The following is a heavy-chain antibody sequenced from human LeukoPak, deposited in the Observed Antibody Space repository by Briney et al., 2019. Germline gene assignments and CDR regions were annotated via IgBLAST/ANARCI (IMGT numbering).Heavy chain of an antibody. Sequence: PSETLSLTCAVYGGSFSGYYWSWIRQPPGKGLEWIGEINHSGSTNYNPSLKSRVTISVDTSKNQFSLKLSSVTAADTAVYYCARGEGRVATTKRYRHTNWFDPWGQGTLVTVSS. D-gene: IGHD5-12*01. CDR1: GGSFSGYY. V-gene: IGHV4-34*01. CDR2: INHSGST. CDR3: ARGEGRVATTKRYRHTNWFDP. J-gene: IGHJ5*02.